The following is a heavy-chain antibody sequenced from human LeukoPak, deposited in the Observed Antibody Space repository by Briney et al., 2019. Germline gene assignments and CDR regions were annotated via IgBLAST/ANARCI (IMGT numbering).Heavy chain of an antibody. CDR1: GFTFRRYS. D-gene: IGHD2-8*01. CDR3: AKDTSIGKYCTNGVCSPFDY. V-gene: IGHV3-21*04. CDR2: ISITSTYI. Sequence: GGSLRLSCAASGFTFRRYSMNWVRQAPGKGLEWVSSISITSTYIFYADSVRGRFTISRDNSRNTLYLQMISLRPEDTAVYYCAKDTSIGKYCTNGVCSPFDYWGQGTLVTVSS. J-gene: IGHJ4*02.